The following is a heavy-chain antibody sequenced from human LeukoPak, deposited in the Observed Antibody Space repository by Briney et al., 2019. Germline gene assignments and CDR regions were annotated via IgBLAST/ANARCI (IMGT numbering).Heavy chain of an antibody. V-gene: IGHV3-23*01. Sequence: GGSLRLSCAASGFTFSSYAMSCVRQAPGKGLEWVSGISGSGGNTYYADSVKGRFTISRDNFKNTLYLQMNSLRAEDTAVYYCARPADCSGGSCYFDYWGQGTLVTVSS. CDR2: ISGSGGNT. J-gene: IGHJ4*02. CDR1: GFTFSSYA. D-gene: IGHD2-15*01. CDR3: ARPADCSGGSCYFDY.